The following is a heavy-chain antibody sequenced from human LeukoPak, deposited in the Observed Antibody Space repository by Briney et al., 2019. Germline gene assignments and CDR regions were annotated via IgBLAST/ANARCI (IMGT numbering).Heavy chain of an antibody. Sequence: GRSLRLSCAASGFTFSGSAMHWVRQASGKGLEWVGRIRNKANSYATTYAASVKDRFTISRDDSKNTLYLQMNSLRAEDTAVYYCAKRAGMQNAYYYYMDVWSKGTTVTISS. CDR1: GFTFSGSA. CDR2: IRNKANSYAT. J-gene: IGHJ6*03. CDR3: AKRAGMQNAYYYYMDV. V-gene: IGHV3-73*01. D-gene: IGHD2-8*01.